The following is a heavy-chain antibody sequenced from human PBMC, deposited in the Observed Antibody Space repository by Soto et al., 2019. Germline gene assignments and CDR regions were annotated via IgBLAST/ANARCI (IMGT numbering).Heavy chain of an antibody. D-gene: IGHD6-25*01. CDR1: GFTFSSYE. CDR3: ASGGGGYGFDY. Sequence: SLRLSCASSGFTFSSYEMNWVRQAPGKGLEWVSYVSSSGSTIYYADSVKGRFTISRDNAKNSLYLQMNSLRAEDTAVYYCASGGGGYGFDYWGQGTLVTVSS. V-gene: IGHV3-48*03. CDR2: VSSSGSTI. J-gene: IGHJ4*02.